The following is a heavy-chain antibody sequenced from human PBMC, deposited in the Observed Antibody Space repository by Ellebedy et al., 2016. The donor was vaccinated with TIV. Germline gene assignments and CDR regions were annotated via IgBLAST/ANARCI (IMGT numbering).Heavy chain of an antibody. D-gene: IGHD3-10*01. CDR2: INHSGST. Sequence: MPSETLSLTCAVYGGSFSGYYWSWIRQPPGKGLEWIGEINHSGSTNYNPSLKSRVTVSVDTSKNQFSLKLSSVTAADTAVYYCARVTPMVRGVIRPCYFDYWGQGTLVTVSS. J-gene: IGHJ4*02. CDR3: ARVTPMVRGVIRPCYFDY. V-gene: IGHV4-34*01. CDR1: GGSFSGYY.